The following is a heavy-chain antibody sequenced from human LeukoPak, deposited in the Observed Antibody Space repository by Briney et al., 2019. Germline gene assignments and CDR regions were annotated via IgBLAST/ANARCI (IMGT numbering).Heavy chain of an antibody. D-gene: IGHD2-15*01. V-gene: IGHV3-33*01. Sequence: GGSLRLSCAASGFTFSSYGMHWVRQAPGKGLEWVAVIWYDGSNKYYADSVKGRFTISRDNSKNTLYLQMNSLRTEDTAVYYCARDPRNVGLAPWGQGTLVTVSS. CDR1: GFTFSSYG. CDR2: IWYDGSNK. CDR3: ARDPRNVGLAP. J-gene: IGHJ5*02.